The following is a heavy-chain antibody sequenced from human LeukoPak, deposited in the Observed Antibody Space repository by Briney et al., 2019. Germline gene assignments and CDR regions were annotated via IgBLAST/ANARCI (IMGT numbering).Heavy chain of an antibody. D-gene: IGHD6-13*01. V-gene: IGHV3-9*01. CDR2: ISWNSGSI. CDR1: GFTFDDYA. J-gene: IGHJ4*02. CDR3: AKDKYSSSLYYFDY. Sequence: PGRSLRLSCAASGFTFDDYAMHWVRQAPGKGLEWVSGISWNSGSIGYADSVKGRFTISRDNAKNSLYLQMNSLRAEDTALYSCAKDKYSSSLYYFDYWGQGTLVTVSS.